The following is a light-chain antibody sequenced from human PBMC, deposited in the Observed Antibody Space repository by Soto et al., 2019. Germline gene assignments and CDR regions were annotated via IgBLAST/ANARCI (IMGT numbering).Light chain of an antibody. CDR3: SSATTTSWV. J-gene: IGLJ1*01. CDR2: EVS. V-gene: IGLV2-14*01. Sequence: QSALTQPASVSGSPGQSITISCTGASSRNNYVSWYQHHPGKAPKLMIYEVSYRPSGVSNRFSGSKSGNTASLTISGLQAEDEADYYCSSATTTSWVFGTGTKVTVL. CDR1: SSRNNY.